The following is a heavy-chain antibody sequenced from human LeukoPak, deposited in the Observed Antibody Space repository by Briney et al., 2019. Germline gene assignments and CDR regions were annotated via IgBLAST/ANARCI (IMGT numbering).Heavy chain of an antibody. D-gene: IGHD6-19*01. J-gene: IGHJ4*02. CDR2: IHYSGST. Sequence: SETLSLTCTVSGGSISSYYWSSIRQPPGKGLEWIGYIHYSGSTDYNPSLKSRVTISVDTSKNQFSLKLSSVTAADTAVYYCARVGYSSGWSNFDYWGQGTLVTVSS. V-gene: IGHV4-59*01. CDR3: ARVGYSSGWSNFDY. CDR1: GGSISSYY.